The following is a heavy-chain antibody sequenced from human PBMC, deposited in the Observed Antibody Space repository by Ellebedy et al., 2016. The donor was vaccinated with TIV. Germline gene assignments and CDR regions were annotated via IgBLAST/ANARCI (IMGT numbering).Heavy chain of an antibody. Sequence: GGSLRLSCAASGFTFSSYWMTWVRQAPGKGLEWVANINQDGSEEYYVDSAKGRFTISRDNAKNSLYLQMNGLRVEDTALYYCATDGSYGDYRSPTHAFVFWGQGTTVTVSS. V-gene: IGHV3-7*01. J-gene: IGHJ3*01. CDR1: GFTFSSYW. CDR2: INQDGSEE. D-gene: IGHD4-17*01. CDR3: ATDGSYGDYRSPTHAFVF.